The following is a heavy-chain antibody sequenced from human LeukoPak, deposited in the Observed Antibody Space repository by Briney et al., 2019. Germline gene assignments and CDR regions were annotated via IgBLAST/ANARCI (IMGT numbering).Heavy chain of an antibody. CDR2: INPSGGST. D-gene: IGHD1-26*01. CDR3: ARDRNSGSSKNWFDP. J-gene: IGHJ5*02. Sequence: ASVKVSCKASGYTFTSYYMHWVRQAPGQGLEWMGIINPSGGSTSYAQKFQGRVTMTRDTSTSTVYTELSSLRSEDTAVYYCARDRNSGSSKNWFDPWGQGTLVTVSS. CDR1: GYTFTSYY. V-gene: IGHV1-46*01.